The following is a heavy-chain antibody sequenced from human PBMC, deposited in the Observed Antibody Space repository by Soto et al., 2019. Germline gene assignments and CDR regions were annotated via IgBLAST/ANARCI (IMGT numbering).Heavy chain of an antibody. CDR2: INPSSGGT. J-gene: IGHJ4*02. CDR3: ARIAGAGLTYFDF. Sequence: ASVKVSCKASRYTFTSFHIHWVREAPGQGLEWMGVINPSSGGTGYEQKFQGRVSMTRDTSTSTVYMVLSSLRSEDTAVYYCARIAGAGLTYFDFWGREPRSPSPQ. V-gene: IGHV1-46*01. D-gene: IGHD6-13*01. CDR1: RYTFTSFH.